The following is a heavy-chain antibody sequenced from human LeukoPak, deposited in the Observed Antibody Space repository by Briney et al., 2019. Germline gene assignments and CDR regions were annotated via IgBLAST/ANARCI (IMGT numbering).Heavy chain of an antibody. D-gene: IGHD3-10*01. J-gene: IGHJ3*02. CDR1: GYTLTELS. CDR3: ARDPYYLRAFDI. CDR2: INAGNGNT. Sequence: ASVKVSCKVSGYTLTELSMHWVRQAPGQRLEWMGWINAGNGNTKYSQEFQGRVTITRDTSASTAYMELSSLRSEDMAVYYCARDPYYLRAFDIWGQGTMVTVSS. V-gene: IGHV1-3*03.